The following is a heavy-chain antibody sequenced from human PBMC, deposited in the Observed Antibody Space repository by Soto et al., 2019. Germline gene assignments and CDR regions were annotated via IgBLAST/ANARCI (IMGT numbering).Heavy chain of an antibody. J-gene: IGHJ6*02. CDR3: AREEGYCSSTSCYGGYGMDV. D-gene: IGHD2-2*01. V-gene: IGHV3-11*01. CDR2: ISSSGSTI. Sequence: GSLRLSCAASGFTFSDYYMSWIRQAPGKGLEWVSYISSSGSTIYYADSVKGRFTISRDNAKNSLYLQMNSLRAEDTAVYYCAREEGYCSSTSCYGGYGMDVWGQGTTVTVSS. CDR1: GFTFSDYY.